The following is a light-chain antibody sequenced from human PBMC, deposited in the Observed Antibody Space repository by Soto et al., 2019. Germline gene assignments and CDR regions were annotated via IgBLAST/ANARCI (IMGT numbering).Light chain of an antibody. J-gene: IGKJ4*01. CDR3: QQRSSWPLT. V-gene: IGKV3-11*01. CDR2: DAS. Sequence: EIVLTQSPATLSLSPGERATLSCRASQSVSSHFAWYQQKPGLAPRLLIYDASNRATGIPARFAGSGSGTEFTLTTTSLEPEVFAVYYCQQRSSWPLTFGGGTKVEIK. CDR1: QSVSSH.